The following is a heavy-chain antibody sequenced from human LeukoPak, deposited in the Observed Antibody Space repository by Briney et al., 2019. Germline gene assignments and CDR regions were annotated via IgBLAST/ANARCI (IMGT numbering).Heavy chain of an antibody. D-gene: IGHD2-2*01. J-gene: IGHJ3*02. CDR1: GYTLTELS. CDR2: FDPEDGET. V-gene: IGHV1-24*01. Sequence: GASVKVSCKVSGYTLTELSMHWVRQAPGKGLEWMGGFDPEDGETIYAQKFQGRVTMTEDTSTDTAYMELSSLRSEDTAVYYCARVSLRSTSRKGAFVAFDIWGQGTMVTVSS. CDR3: ARVSLRSTSRKGAFVAFDI.